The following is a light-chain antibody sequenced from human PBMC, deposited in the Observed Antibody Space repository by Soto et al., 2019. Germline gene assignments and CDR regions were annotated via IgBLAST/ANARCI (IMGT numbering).Light chain of an antibody. Sequence: EFVLTQSPGTLSLSPGERATLSCRASQSVSSVFLAWYQQKPGHPPRLLIYGASTRGSGIPDRFSGSGSGTDFTLTISRLEPEDFAVYYCQHYGSSPPLAFGGGTKVDIK. J-gene: IGKJ4*01. CDR3: QHYGSSPPLA. CDR1: QSVSSVF. CDR2: GAS. V-gene: IGKV3-20*01.